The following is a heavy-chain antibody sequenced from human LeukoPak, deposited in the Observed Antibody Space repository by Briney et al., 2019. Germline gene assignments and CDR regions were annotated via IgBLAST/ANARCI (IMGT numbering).Heavy chain of an antibody. D-gene: IGHD1-26*01. CDR2: IYPGDSDA. J-gene: IGHJ4*02. Sequence: GESLKISCKGSGYSFTSYWIGWVRQMPGKGLEWMGIIYPGDSDARYSPSFQGQVTISADKSVSTAYLQWSSLKAPDTAMYYCARRRDLYSGSYYPFDYWGQGTLVTVSS. V-gene: IGHV5-51*01. CDR3: ARRRDLYSGSYYPFDY. CDR1: GYSFTSYW.